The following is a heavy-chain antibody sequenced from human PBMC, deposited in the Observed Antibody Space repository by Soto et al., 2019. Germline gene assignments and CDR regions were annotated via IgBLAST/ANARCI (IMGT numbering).Heavy chain of an antibody. D-gene: IGHD3-10*01. V-gene: IGHV3-30*18. Sequence: GSLRLSCAASGFTFSNYGIHWVRQAPGEGLEWVAVISYDGDNKYYADSVKGRFTISRDNSKNTLYLQMNSLRAEDTAVYYCAKDIALVRGVIIDLDVWGQGTTVTVSS. CDR1: GFTFSNYG. CDR2: ISYDGDNK. J-gene: IGHJ6*02. CDR3: AKDIALVRGVIIDLDV.